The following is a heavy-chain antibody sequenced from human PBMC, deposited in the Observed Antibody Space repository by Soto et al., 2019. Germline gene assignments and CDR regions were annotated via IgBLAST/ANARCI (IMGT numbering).Heavy chain of an antibody. D-gene: IGHD6-13*01. CDR1: GGSISSYY. CDR2: IYYSGST. J-gene: IGHJ4*02. V-gene: IGHV4-59*08. CDR3: ARQGSSLAYFDY. Sequence: SETLSLTCTVSGGSISSYYWSWIRQPPGKGLEWIGYIYYSGSTNYNPSLKSRVTISVDTSKNQISLKLSSVTAADTAVYYCARQGSSLAYFDYWGQGTLVTVSS.